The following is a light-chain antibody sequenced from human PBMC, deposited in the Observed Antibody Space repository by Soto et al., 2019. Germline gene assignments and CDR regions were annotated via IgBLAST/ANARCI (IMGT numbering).Light chain of an antibody. CDR3: QKGDSAPYT. Sequence: DIQMTQSPSSLSASVGDRVTITCRASQGISNYLAWYQQKPGKDPKLLVYSASTLQSGVPSRFSGSGSGTDFTLTITRLQPEDVASYYCQKGDSAPYTFGQGTKLEIK. CDR2: SAS. CDR1: QGISNY. J-gene: IGKJ2*01. V-gene: IGKV1-27*01.